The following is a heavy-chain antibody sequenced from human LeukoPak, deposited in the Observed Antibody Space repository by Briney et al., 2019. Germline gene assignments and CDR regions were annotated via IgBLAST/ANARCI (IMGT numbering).Heavy chain of an antibody. CDR3: ARYYHDTSDYYNYGLDV. J-gene: IGHJ6*02. Sequence: PSETLSLTCTVSGGSISSGGYYWSWIRQPPGKGLEWIGYIYHSGSTYYNPSLKSRVTISVDRSKNQFSLKLSSVTAADTAVYYCARYYHDTSDYYNYGLDVWGQGTTVTVSS. CDR2: IYHSGST. CDR1: GGSISSGGYY. V-gene: IGHV4-30-2*01. D-gene: IGHD3-22*01.